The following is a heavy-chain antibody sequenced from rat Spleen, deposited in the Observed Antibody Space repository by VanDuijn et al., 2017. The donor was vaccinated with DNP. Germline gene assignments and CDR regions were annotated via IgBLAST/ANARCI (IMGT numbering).Heavy chain of an antibody. J-gene: IGHJ4*01. CDR3: TTGTGSP. CDR1: GFVFSEYN. CDR2: IIYDGGRT. Sequence: EVSLVESGGGSVQPGRSLKLSCITSGFVFSEYNMAWVRQAPKKGLEWVADIIYDGGRTYYRDSVKGRITIFRDNAKSTLYLQMDSLRSEDTATYYCTTGTGSPWGQGTSVTVSS. D-gene: IGHD1-4*01. V-gene: IGHV5S10*01.